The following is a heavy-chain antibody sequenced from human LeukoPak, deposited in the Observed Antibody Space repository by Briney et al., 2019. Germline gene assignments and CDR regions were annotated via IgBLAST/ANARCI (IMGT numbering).Heavy chain of an antibody. J-gene: IGHJ4*02. V-gene: IGHV3-7*01. D-gene: IGHD3-10*01. Sequence: RSGGSRRLSCAASGFTFSNYWMSWVRQAPGKGLEWVANIRQDGSEKYYVDSAKGRFTISRDNAKNSLYLQMSSLRAEDTAVYYCVRAQPFGGCWGQGTLVTVSS. CDR1: GFTFSNYW. CDR3: VRAQPFGGC. CDR2: IRQDGSEK.